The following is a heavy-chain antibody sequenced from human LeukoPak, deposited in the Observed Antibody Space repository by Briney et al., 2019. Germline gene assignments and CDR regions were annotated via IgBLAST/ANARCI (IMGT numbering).Heavy chain of an antibody. Sequence: ASVKVSCKASGYTFTSNIMHWVRQAPGQRLEWMGWINAGNSNTKYSQSFHGRVTITRDTSATIAYMELSSLRCEDTAVYYCARQHDNLTGHYDYWGQGTLVTVSS. D-gene: IGHD3-9*01. CDR3: ARQHDNLTGHYDY. J-gene: IGHJ4*02. CDR2: INAGNSNT. V-gene: IGHV1-3*01. CDR1: GYTFTSNI.